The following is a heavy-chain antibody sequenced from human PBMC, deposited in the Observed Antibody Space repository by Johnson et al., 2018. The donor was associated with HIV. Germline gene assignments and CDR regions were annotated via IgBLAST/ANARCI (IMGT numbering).Heavy chain of an antibody. Sequence: QVQLVESGGGVVQPGGSLRLSCAASGFTFSSYGMHWVRQAPGKGLEWVAIVSYDGSKKYYPDSVKGRFTISRDNSKNTLYLQMNSLKTEDTSLYYCARVKGATNALDIWGQGTVVIVSS. J-gene: IGHJ3*02. CDR3: ARVKGATNALDI. D-gene: IGHD1-26*01. V-gene: IGHV3-33*05. CDR1: GFTFSSYG. CDR2: VSYDGSKK.